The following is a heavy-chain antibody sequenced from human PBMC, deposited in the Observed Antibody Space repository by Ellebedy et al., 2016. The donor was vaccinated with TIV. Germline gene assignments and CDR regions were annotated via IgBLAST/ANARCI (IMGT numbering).Heavy chain of an antibody. CDR1: GYTFTSYG. CDR2: IIPIFGTA. CDR3: ARAPPLFGDLGYYYYGMDV. Sequence: ASVKVSCKASGYTFTSYGISWVRQAPGQGLEWMGGIIPIFGTANYAQKFQGRVTITADESTSTAYMELSSLRSEDTAVYYCARAPPLFGDLGYYYYGMDVWGQGTTVTVSS. D-gene: IGHD2-21*02. J-gene: IGHJ6*02. V-gene: IGHV1-69*13.